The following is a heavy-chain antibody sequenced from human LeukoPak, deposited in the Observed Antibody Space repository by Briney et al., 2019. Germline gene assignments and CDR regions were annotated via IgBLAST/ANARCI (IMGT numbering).Heavy chain of an antibody. CDR2: IKEDGSVK. CDR1: GFTFSNYW. D-gene: IGHD1-1*01. V-gene: IGHV3-7*01. CDR3: GRVGNWNDRGDY. Sequence: GGSLRLSCVVSGFTFSNYWMSWVRQAPGKGLEWVANIKEDGSVKSYVDSVKGRFTISRDNAKKSLYLQMNSLRAEDTAVYYCGRVGNWNDRGDYWGQGTLVTVSS. J-gene: IGHJ4*02.